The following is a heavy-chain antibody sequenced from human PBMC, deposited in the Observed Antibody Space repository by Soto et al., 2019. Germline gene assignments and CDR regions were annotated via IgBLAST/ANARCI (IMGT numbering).Heavy chain of an antibody. CDR3: VRGVDSSFDY. V-gene: IGHV6-1*01. CDR1: GDSVSSNRAA. D-gene: IGHD6-13*01. CDR2: TYYRSKWKN. Sequence: QTLSLTCVISGDSVSSNRAAWNLVRQSPSRGLEWLGRTYYRSKWKNDYAVSVNSRITINPDTSKNQLSLQLNSVTPEDTAVYYCVRGVDSSFDYWGQGTLVTV. J-gene: IGHJ4*02.